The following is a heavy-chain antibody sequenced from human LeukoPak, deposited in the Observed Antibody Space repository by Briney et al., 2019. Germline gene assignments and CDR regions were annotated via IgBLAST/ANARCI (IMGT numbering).Heavy chain of an antibody. D-gene: IGHD5-12*01. V-gene: IGHV4-61*02. Sequence: SETLSLTCTVSGGSISSGSYYWSWIRQPAGKGLEWIGRIYTSGSTNYNPSLKSRVTISVDTSKNQFSLKLSSVTAADTAVYYCARVVYSGYDFRGAMDVWGKGTTVTVSS. CDR3: ARVVYSGYDFRGAMDV. CDR1: GGSISSGSYY. J-gene: IGHJ6*03. CDR2: IYTSGST.